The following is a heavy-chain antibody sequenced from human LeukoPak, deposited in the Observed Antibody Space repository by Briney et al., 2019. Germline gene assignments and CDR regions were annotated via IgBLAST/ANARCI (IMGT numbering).Heavy chain of an antibody. CDR2: IYYSGST. V-gene: IGHV4-31*03. D-gene: IGHD5-18*01. CDR1: GGSISSGGYY. CDR3: ARRAYRYGDFDY. J-gene: IGHJ4*02. Sequence: PSQTLSLTCTVSGGSISSGGYYWSWIRQHPGKGLEWIGYIYYSGSTYYNPSLKSRVTISVDTPKNQFSLKLSSVTAADTAVYYCARRAYRYGDFDYWGQGTLVTVSS.